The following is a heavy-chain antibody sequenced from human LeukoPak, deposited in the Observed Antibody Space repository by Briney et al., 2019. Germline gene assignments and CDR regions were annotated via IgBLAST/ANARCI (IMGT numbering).Heavy chain of an antibody. Sequence: VASVKVSCKASGYTFTSYDINWVRQATGQGLEWMGWMNPNSGNTGYVQKFQGRVTMTRNTSINTAYLEVTSLRSEDTAVYYCASESGYYYYGMDVWGQGTTVTVSS. CDR3: ASESGYYYYGMDV. D-gene: IGHD1-14*01. CDR1: GYTFTSYD. J-gene: IGHJ6*02. V-gene: IGHV1-8*01. CDR2: MNPNSGNT.